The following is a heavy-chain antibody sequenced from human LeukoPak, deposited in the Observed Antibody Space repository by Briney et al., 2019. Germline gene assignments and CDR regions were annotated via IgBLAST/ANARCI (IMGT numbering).Heavy chain of an antibody. Sequence: GGSLRLSCAASGFTFSSYAMHWVRQAPGKGLEWVAVISYDGSSKYYADSVKGRFTISRDNSKNTLYLQMNSLRAEDTAVYYCARDAYPSSVVRGSPDYWGQGTLVTVSS. J-gene: IGHJ4*02. CDR1: GFTFSSYA. D-gene: IGHD6-19*01. CDR3: ARDAYPSSVVRGSPDY. V-gene: IGHV3-30-3*01. CDR2: ISYDGSSK.